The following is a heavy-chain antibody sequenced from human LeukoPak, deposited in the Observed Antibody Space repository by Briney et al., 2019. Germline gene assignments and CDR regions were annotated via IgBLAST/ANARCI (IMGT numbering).Heavy chain of an antibody. Sequence: LSETLSLTCTVSDGSISSSTYYWFWIRQSPGKGLEWIGNFYSSGSTYYNPSLKSRVTISVDTSKNQFSLNLTSVTAADTAVYYCARQFDYCGQGTLVTVSS. V-gene: IGHV4-39*01. J-gene: IGHJ4*02. CDR1: DGSISSSTYY. CDR3: ARQFDY. CDR2: FYSSGST.